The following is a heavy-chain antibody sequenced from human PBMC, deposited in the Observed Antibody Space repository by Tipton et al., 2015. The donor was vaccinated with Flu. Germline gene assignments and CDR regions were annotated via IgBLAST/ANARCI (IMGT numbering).Heavy chain of an antibody. V-gene: IGHV4-31*03. D-gene: IGHD3-22*01. J-gene: IGHJ6*02. CDR1: GVGGSISSSDYY. CDR2: IHYSGST. CDR3: ARLYDSTGSYRGTGYYYAMDV. Sequence: TLSLTCTVSGVGGSISSSDYYWSWIRLHPGKDPEWIGYIHYSGSTYCNPSLKSRVTISVDTSKNQFSLKLSSVTAADTAVYYCARLYDSTGSYRGTGYYYAMDVWGQGTTVTVSS.